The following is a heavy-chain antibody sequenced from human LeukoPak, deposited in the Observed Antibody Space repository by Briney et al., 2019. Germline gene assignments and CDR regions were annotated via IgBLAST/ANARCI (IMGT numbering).Heavy chain of an antibody. CDR3: ARFGSGWYFDY. CDR1: GFTFSSYG. V-gene: IGHV3-33*01. J-gene: IGHJ4*02. CDR2: IWYDGSNK. Sequence: TGGSLRLSCAASGFTFSSYGMHWVRQAPGKGREWGAVIWYDGSNKYYADSVKGRFTISRDNSKNTLYLQMNRLRAEDTAVYYCARFGSGWYFDYWGQGTLVTVSS. D-gene: IGHD6-19*01.